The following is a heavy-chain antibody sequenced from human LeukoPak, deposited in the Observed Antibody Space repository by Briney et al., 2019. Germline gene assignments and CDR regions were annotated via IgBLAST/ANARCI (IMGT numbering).Heavy chain of an antibody. V-gene: IGHV3-7*01. CDR3: ARRQVDYDFWSGYYTHYGMDV. J-gene: IGHJ6*02. CDR2: IKQDGSEK. Sequence: GGSLRLSCAASGFTFSSHGMDWVRQAPGKGLEWVANIKQDGSEKYYVDSVKGRFTISRDNAKNSLYLQMNSLRAEDTAVYYCARRQVDYDFWSGYYTHYGMDVWGQGTTVTVSS. D-gene: IGHD3-3*01. CDR1: GFTFSSHG.